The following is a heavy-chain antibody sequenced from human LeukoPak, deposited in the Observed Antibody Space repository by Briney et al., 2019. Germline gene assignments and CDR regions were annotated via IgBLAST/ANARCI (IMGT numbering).Heavy chain of an antibody. V-gene: IGHV4-39*01. CDR2: IYYSGST. J-gene: IGHJ5*02. D-gene: IGHD1-14*01. CDR3: ARVRTIQGWFDP. CDR1: GGTISSSSYY. Sequence: SETLSLTCTVSGGTISSSSYYWGWIRQPPGKGLEWIGSIYYSGSTYYNPSLKSRVTISVDTSKNQFSLKLSSVTAADTAVYYCARVRTIQGWFDPWGQGTLVTVSS.